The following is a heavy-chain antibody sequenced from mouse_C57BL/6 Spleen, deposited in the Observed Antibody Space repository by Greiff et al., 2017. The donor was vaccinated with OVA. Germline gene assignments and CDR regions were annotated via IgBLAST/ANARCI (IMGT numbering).Heavy chain of an antibody. CDR2: IDPSDSYT. J-gene: IGHJ4*01. CDR1: GYTFTSYW. Sequence: QVQLQQPGAELVKPGASVKLSCKASGYTFTSYWMQWVKQRPGQGLEWIGEIDPSDSYTNYNQKFKGKATLTVDTSSSTAYMQLSSLTSEDSAVYYCARPFHNARGDWGQGTSVTVAS. V-gene: IGHV1-50*01. CDR3: ARPFHNARGD. D-gene: IGHD6-1*01.